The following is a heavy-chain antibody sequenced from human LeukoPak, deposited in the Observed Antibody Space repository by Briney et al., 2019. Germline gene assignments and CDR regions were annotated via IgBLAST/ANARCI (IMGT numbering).Heavy chain of an antibody. J-gene: IGHJ4*02. D-gene: IGHD3-22*01. CDR2: INPNSGGT. Sequence: ASVKVSCKASGYPFTGYYMHWVRQAPGQGLEWMGWINPNSGGTNYAQKFQGRVTMTRDTSISTAYTELSRLRSDDTAVYYCAREALTGYDSSGYQRWGQGTLVTVSS. CDR1: GYPFTGYY. CDR3: AREALTGYDSSGYQR. V-gene: IGHV1-2*02.